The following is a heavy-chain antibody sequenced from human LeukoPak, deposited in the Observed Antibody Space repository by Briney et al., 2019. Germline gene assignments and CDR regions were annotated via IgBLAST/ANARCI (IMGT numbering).Heavy chain of an antibody. CDR1: VLTLGTYP. V-gene: IGHV3-23*01. D-gene: IGHD4-23*01. Sequence: GGSLSPSCQAPVLTLGTYPMTWFRNAPWKGLEWVSAISVSGGSTYYADSVKARFTISRDNSKNTLYLQMNSLRAEDTAVYYCASDYGGNSIYWGQGTLVTVSS. J-gene: IGHJ4*02. CDR2: ISVSGGST. CDR3: ASDYGGNSIY.